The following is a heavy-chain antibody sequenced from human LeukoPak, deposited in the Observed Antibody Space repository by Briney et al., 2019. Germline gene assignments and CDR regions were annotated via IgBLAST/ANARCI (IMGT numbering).Heavy chain of an antibody. CDR3: AREQAGDSSGYLYYYYGMDV. J-gene: IGHJ6*02. Sequence: GGSLRLSCAASGFTFSSYWMSWVRQAPGKGLEWVANIKQDGSEKYYVDSVKGRFTISRDNAKNSLYLQMNSLRAEDTAVYYCAREQAGDSSGYLYYYYGMDVWGQGTTVTVSS. D-gene: IGHD3-22*01. CDR1: GFTFSSYW. CDR2: IKQDGSEK. V-gene: IGHV3-7*01.